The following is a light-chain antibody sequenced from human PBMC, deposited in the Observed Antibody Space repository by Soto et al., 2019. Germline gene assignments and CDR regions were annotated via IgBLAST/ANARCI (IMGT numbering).Light chain of an antibody. CDR2: ANT. CDR1: RSNIGADYD. Sequence: QSVLTQPPSVSGAPGQGVTISCTGSRSNIGADYDVHWYQQLPGTAPRLLIYANTNRPSGVPDRFCASKSGTSASLAITGLQAEDAADYYCQSYDGNLRGSVFGGGTKVTVL. CDR3: QSYDGNLRGSV. J-gene: IGLJ2*01. V-gene: IGLV1-40*01.